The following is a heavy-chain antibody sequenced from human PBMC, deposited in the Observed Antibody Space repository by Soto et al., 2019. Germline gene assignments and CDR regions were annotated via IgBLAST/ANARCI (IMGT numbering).Heavy chain of an antibody. CDR3: ARDGEGY. D-gene: IGHD2-21*01. J-gene: IGHJ4*02. V-gene: IGHV3-74*01. CDR2: INTDGSET. CDR1: GFTFSSYW. Sequence: EVQLVESGGGLVQPGGSLRLSCAASGFTFSSYWMHWVRQVPGEGLVWVSRINTDGSETNYADSVKGRFTVSRDNDKTTQYLQMSSLRAEDTAVYYCARDGEGYWGQGTLVAVSS.